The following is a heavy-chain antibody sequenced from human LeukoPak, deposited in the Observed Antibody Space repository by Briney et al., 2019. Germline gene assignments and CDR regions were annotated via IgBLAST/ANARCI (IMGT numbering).Heavy chain of an antibody. Sequence: GGCLRLSCAASGFTFSSYWMHWVRQAPGKGLVWVSRINSDGSSTSYADSVKGRFTISRDNAKNTLYLQMNSLRAEDSAAYYCGRAHYSGNSGAFDIWGQGTMVTVSS. V-gene: IGHV3-74*01. CDR3: GRAHYSGNSGAFDI. D-gene: IGHD4-23*01. J-gene: IGHJ3*02. CDR2: INSDGSST. CDR1: GFTFSSYW.